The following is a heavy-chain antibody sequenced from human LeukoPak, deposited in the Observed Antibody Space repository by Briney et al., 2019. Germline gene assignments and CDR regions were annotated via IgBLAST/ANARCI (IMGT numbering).Heavy chain of an antibody. J-gene: IGHJ3*02. CDR3: AKDPNGDYIGTFDI. V-gene: IGHV3-23*01. CDR2: TSGNGGST. CDR1: QFNFNKFG. Sequence: GGPLRLSCATSQFNFNKFGMTWVRQAPGKGLEWVSSTSGNGGSTQYADSVQGRFAISRDNSKNTLYLQMNSLRAEDTAVYFCAKDPNGDYIGTFDIWGQGTMVTVSS. D-gene: IGHD4-17*01.